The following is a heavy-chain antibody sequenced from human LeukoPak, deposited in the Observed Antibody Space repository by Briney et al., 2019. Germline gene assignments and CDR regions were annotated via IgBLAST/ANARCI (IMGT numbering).Heavy chain of an antibody. Sequence: SETLSLTCTVSGGSISSSSYYWSWIRQPPGKGLEWIGYIYYSGSTNYNPSLKSRVTISVDTSKNQFSLKLSSVTAADTAVYYCARAGKFGESYDYWGQGTLVTVSS. D-gene: IGHD3-10*01. J-gene: IGHJ4*02. V-gene: IGHV4-61*01. CDR2: IYYSGST. CDR1: GGSISSSSYY. CDR3: ARAGKFGESYDY.